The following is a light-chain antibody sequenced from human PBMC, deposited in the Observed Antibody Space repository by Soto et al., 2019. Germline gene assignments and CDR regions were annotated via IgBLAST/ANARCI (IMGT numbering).Light chain of an antibody. V-gene: IGKV1-39*01. J-gene: IGKJ2*01. CDR3: QQSYTTPYT. Sequence: DIQMTQSPSSLSASVGDRITIACRASQSITSYLNWYQQKPGKAPKLLIYAASSLQSGVPSNFSGSGSGTEFTLTISSLQPEDFATYYCQQSYTTPYTCGQGTKLEI. CDR2: AAS. CDR1: QSITSY.